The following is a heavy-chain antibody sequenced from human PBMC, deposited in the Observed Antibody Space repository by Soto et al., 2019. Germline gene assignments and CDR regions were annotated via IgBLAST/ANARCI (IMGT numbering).Heavy chain of an antibody. CDR2: IKQDGGEE. V-gene: IGHV3-7*01. D-gene: IGHD4-17*01. Sequence: GGSLRLSCAASGFTFSDYSMSWVRQSPGKGLEGVANIKQDGGEEDYVDSVKGRLTISRDNAKNSLYLQMNSLRAEDTAVYYCARPAATVIFYSGMDVWGQGTTVTVSS. J-gene: IGHJ6*02. CDR1: GFTFSDYS. CDR3: ARPAATVIFYSGMDV.